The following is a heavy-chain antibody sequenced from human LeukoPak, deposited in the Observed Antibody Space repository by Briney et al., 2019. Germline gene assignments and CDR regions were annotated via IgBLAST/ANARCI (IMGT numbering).Heavy chain of an antibody. D-gene: IGHD6-13*01. J-gene: IGHJ4*02. CDR3: ARGLYSSSSLPDY. Sequence: GGSLRLSCAASGFNFSIYSMNWVRQAPGKGLEWVSSINNSSSYIYYADSMKGRFTFSRDNAKNSVYLQMNSLRAEDTAVYYCARGLYSSSSLPDYWGQGTLVTVSS. CDR2: INNSSSYI. CDR1: GFNFSIYS. V-gene: IGHV3-21*01.